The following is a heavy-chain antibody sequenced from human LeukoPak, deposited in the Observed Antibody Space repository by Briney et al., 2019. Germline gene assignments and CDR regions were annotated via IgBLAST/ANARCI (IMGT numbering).Heavy chain of an antibody. V-gene: IGHV4-4*07. CDR3: ARDRYGIDV. J-gene: IGHJ6*02. CDR1: SGSISSYY. CDR2: IYTSGSP. Sequence: ASETLSLTCTVASGSISSYYWSWIRQPAGKGLEWIGRIYTSGSPNYNPCLKSRVTMSVDTYKNQFSLKLSSVNAAATAVYYCARDRYGIDVWGQGTTVTVSS.